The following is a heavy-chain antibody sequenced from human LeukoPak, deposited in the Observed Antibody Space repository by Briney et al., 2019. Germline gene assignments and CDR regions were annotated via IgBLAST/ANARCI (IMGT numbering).Heavy chain of an antibody. CDR1: GYTFTRYA. J-gene: IGHJ6*03. V-gene: IGHV1-58*02. CDR3: AGSVFGFGDLPSYCSYFIDV. D-gene: IGHD3-10*01. CDR2: IDVSSGNT. Sequence: SVKVSCKASGYTFTRYAMKWVRQARGQGLEWIGWIDVSSGNTKYAQKFQERVTITRDTSIGTAYMELSSLRSEDTAVYYCAGSVFGFGDLPSYCSYFIDVWGKGTSVTVSS.